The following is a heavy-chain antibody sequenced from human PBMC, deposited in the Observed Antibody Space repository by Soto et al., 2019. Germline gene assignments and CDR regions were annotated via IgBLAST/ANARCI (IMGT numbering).Heavy chain of an antibody. J-gene: IGHJ6*02. D-gene: IGHD2-15*01. CDR2: IIPILGIA. CDR1: GGTFSSYT. V-gene: IGHV1-69*08. CDR3: ARDCSGGSCEDYYGMDV. Sequence: QVQLVQSGAEVKKPGSSVKVSCKASGGTFSSYTISWVRPAPGQGLEWMGRIIPILGIANYAQKFQGRVTITADKSTSTAYMELSSLRSEDTAVYYCARDCSGGSCEDYYGMDVWGQGTTVTVSS.